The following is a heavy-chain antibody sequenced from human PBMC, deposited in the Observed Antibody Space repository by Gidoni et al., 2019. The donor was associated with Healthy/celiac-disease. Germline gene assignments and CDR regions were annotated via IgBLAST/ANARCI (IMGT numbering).Heavy chain of an antibody. V-gene: IGHV1-18*01. CDR1: GYTFTRYG. D-gene: IGHD3-10*01. CDR3: ARDHRLLWFGELQSLTHYYYYGMDV. J-gene: IGHJ6*02. CDR2: ISAYNGNT. Sequence: QVQLVKSGAEVKKPGASVKVSCKASGYTFTRYGISRVRQAPGQGLEWMGWISAYNGNTNYAQKLQGRVTMTTDTSTSTAYMELRSLRSDDTAVYYCARDHRLLWFGELQSLTHYYYYGMDVWGQGTTVTVSS.